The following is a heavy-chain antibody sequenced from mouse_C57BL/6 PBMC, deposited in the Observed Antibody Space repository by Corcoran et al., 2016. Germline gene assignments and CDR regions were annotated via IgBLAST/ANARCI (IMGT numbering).Heavy chain of an antibody. V-gene: IGHV8-12*01. CDR1: GFSLSTSGMG. D-gene: IGHD1-1*01. CDR2: IYWDDDK. Sequence: QVTLKESGPGILQSSKTLSLTCSFSGFSLSTSGMGVSWIRQPSGKGLEWLAHIYWDDDKRSNPSLKSRLKISKDTSRNQVFLKITSVDTADTVTYYCARDTTVVAPGAMDYWGQGTSVTVSS. CDR3: ARDTTVVAPGAMDY. J-gene: IGHJ4*01.